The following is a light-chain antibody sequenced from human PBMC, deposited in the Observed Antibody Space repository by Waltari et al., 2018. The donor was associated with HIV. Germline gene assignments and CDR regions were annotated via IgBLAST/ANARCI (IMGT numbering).Light chain of an antibody. CDR3: SAWDDSVTGPV. J-gene: IGLJ3*02. V-gene: IGLV1-44*01. CDR1: SSNIGSNT. CDR2: SNN. Sequence: QSVLTQPPSASGTPGQRVTISCSGASSNIGSNTVNWYQQFPGTAPKLLIYSNNRRPSGVPDRFSGSKSGTSASLAISGLQSDDEADYYCSAWDDSVTGPVFGGGTKLTVL.